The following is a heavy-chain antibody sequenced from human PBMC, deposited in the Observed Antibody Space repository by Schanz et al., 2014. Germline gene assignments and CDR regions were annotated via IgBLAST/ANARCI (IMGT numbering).Heavy chain of an antibody. Sequence: QVQLQESGPGLVKPSQTLSLSCTVSGGSVSSGRYYWSWIRQPAGKALEWVGRVFPNGITNYNPSPKTRVTIPLDPSKTQCSLTLTSLTAADTAVYYCARDTTWRLDLGGRGTLVTVSS. CDR2: VFPNGIT. D-gene: IGHD1-1*01. J-gene: IGHJ2*01. V-gene: IGHV4-61*02. CDR1: GGSVSSGRYY. CDR3: ARDTTWRLDL.